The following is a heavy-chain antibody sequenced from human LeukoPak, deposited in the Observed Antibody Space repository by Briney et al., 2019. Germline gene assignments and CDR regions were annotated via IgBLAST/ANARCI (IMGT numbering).Heavy chain of an antibody. J-gene: IGHJ5*02. CDR2: IIPIFGTA. CDR1: GGTFSSYG. V-gene: IGHV1-69*05. CDR3: ARSSMAVAGIYNWFDP. Sequence: AASVKVSCKASGGTFSSYGISWVRQAPGQGLEWMGRIIPIFGTANYAQKFQGRVTITTDESTSTDYMELGSLRSEDTAVYYCARSSMAVAGIYNWFDPWGQGTLVTVSS. D-gene: IGHD6-19*01.